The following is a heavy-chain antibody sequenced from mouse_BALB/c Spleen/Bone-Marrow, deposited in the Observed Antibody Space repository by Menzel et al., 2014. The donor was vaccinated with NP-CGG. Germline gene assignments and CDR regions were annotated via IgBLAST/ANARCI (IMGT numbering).Heavy chain of an antibody. Sequence: EVKLMESGGGLMQPGGSLKLSCAASGFDFSRYWMSWVRQAPGKGLEWIGEINPDSRTINYSPSLKDKFIISRDNAKNTLCLRLNKVRSEDTALYYCARPDYYGYLNYWGQGTTLTVSS. CDR1: GFDFSRYW. CDR3: ARPDYYGYLNY. CDR2: INPDSRTI. J-gene: IGHJ2*01. V-gene: IGHV4-1*02. D-gene: IGHD1-1*01.